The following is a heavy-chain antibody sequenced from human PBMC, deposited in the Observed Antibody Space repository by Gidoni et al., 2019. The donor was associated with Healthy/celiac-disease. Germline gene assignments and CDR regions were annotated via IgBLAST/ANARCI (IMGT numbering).Heavy chain of an antibody. Sequence: EVQLVESGGGLVKPGGSLRLSCAASGFTFSSYSMNWVRQAPGKGLEWVSSISSSSSYIYYADSVKGRFTISGDNAKNSLYLQMNSLRAEDTAVYYCASVDSSGWRAIDYWGQGTLVTVSS. D-gene: IGHD6-19*01. CDR3: ASVDSSGWRAIDY. CDR1: GFTFSSYS. V-gene: IGHV3-21*01. J-gene: IGHJ4*02. CDR2: ISSSSSYI.